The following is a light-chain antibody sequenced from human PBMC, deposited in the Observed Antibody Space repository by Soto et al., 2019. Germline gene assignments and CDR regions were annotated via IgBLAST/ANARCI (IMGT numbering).Light chain of an antibody. CDR3: QQYNNWPIT. CDR2: GAF. Sequence: VMTQSPATLSVSPGARATLSCRASQNIISNLAWYQQKHGQAPRLLIYGAFTRATGLPARFSGSGSGTELTITISSLQSEDVEVDDCQQYNNWPITFGQGTRLEIK. J-gene: IGKJ5*01. CDR1: QNIISN. V-gene: IGKV3-15*01.